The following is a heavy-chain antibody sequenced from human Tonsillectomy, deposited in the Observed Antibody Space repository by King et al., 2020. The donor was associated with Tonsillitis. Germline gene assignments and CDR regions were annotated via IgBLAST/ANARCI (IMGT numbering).Heavy chain of an antibody. J-gene: IGHJ1*01. Sequence: VQLQESGPGLVKPSETLSLTCTVSGVSISSYYWSWIRQPPGKGLEWIGYIYYSGSTNYNPSLKSRVTISVDTSKNQFSLKLSSVTAADTAVYYCARYSSSWYPSAEYFQHWGQGTLVTVSS. D-gene: IGHD6-13*01. CDR3: ARYSSSWYPSAEYFQH. CDR2: IYYSGST. V-gene: IGHV4-59*01. CDR1: GVSISSYY.